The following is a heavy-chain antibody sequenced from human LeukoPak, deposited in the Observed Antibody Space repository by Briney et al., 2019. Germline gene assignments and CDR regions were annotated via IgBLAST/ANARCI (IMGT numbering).Heavy chain of an antibody. CDR2: IYYSGST. CDR3: ASLYSSSWSGSFDY. J-gene: IGHJ4*02. Sequence: PSETLSLTCTVSGGSISSYYWSWIRQPPGKGLEWIGYIYYSGSTNYNPSLKSRVTISVDTSKNQFSLKLSSVTAADTAVYYCASLYSSSWSGSFDYWGQGTLVTVSS. CDR1: GGSISSYY. V-gene: IGHV4-59*01. D-gene: IGHD6-13*01.